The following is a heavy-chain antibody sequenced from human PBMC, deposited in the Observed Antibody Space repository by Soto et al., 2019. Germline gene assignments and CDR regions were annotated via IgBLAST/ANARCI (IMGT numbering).Heavy chain of an antibody. V-gene: IGHV3-33*01. Sequence: QVQLVESGGGVVQPGRSLRLSCAASGFTFSTYGMHWVRQAPGKGMEWVAVIWYDGSNKYHADSAKGRFTISRDNSKNTLYLEMNSLRAEDTAVYYCARDQSSNSDFWSRTFDLWGQGTLVTVS. CDR1: GFTFSTYG. CDR3: ARDQSSNSDFWSRTFDL. J-gene: IGHJ4*02. D-gene: IGHD3-3*01. CDR2: IWYDGSNK.